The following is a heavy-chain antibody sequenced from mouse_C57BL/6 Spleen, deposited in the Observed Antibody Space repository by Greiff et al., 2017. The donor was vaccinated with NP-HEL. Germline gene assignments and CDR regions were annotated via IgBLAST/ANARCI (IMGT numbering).Heavy chain of an antibody. J-gene: IGHJ2*01. CDR2: ILPGSGST. Sequence: VQLQQSGAELMKPGASVKLSCKATGYTFTGYWIEWVKQSPGHGLEWIGEILPGSGSTNYNEKFKGKATFTEDTSSNTAYMQLSSLTTEDSAISYCARGYEYPDDWGQGTTLTVSS. V-gene: IGHV1-9*01. D-gene: IGHD5-1*01. CDR3: ARGYEYPDD. CDR1: GYTFTGYW.